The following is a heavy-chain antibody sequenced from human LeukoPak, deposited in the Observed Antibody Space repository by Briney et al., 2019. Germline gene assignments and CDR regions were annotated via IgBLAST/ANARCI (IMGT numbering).Heavy chain of an antibody. CDR1: GDTFIPYT. CDR3: GRGQWQELHDY. CDR2: MNPDSGNT. J-gene: IGHJ4*02. D-gene: IGHD6-19*01. Sequence: RASVKVSCKASGDTFIPYTFSWVRQAPGQGLEWMGWMNPDSGNTAYAQKFQGRVSMTRDTSISTAYMELNRLTSDDTAVYYCGRGQWQELHDYWGQGTLVTVSS. V-gene: IGHV1-8*02.